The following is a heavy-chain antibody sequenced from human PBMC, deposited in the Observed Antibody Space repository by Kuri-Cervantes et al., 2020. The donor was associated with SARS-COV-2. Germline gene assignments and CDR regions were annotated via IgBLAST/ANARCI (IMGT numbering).Heavy chain of an antibody. CDR2: IYYSGNT. V-gene: IGHV4-59*12. J-gene: IGHJ5*02. D-gene: IGHD2-21*01. CDR3: ARGSAAFGGGGLVLSWFDP. CDR1: GGSISSYY. Sequence: ESLKISCTVSGGSISSYYWSWIRQPPGKGLEWIGYIYYSGNTNYNPSLQSRVAISVDTSKNQFSLSLSSVTAADTAVYYCARGSAAFGGGGLVLSWFDPWGQGILVTVSS.